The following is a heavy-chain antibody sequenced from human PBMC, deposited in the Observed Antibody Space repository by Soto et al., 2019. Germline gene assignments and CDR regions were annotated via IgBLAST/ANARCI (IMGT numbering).Heavy chain of an antibody. CDR3: ARGVSRGWYE. J-gene: IGHJ4*02. D-gene: IGHD6-19*01. CDR2: INPNSGGT. Sequence: QVQLVQSGAEVKKPGASVKVSCKASGYTFTGYYMHWVRQAPGQGLEWMGWINPNSGGTNYAQKVQGWVTMTRDTSISTAYMELSRLRSDDTAVYYCARGVSRGWYEWGQGSLVTVSS. CDR1: GYTFTGYY. V-gene: IGHV1-2*04.